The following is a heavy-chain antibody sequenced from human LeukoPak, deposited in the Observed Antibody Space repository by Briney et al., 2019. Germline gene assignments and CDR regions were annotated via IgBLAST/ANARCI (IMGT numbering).Heavy chain of an antibody. Sequence: PGGSLRLSCAASGFSFSMYSMAWVRQAPGKGLEWVSVINDRGGYIQDADSVKCRFTISRDNYQNTLFLQMNSLRAEDTAVYYCVRERDRGIDVADDFDYWGQGTLVTVSS. D-gene: IGHD6-19*01. CDR3: VRERDRGIDVADDFDY. J-gene: IGHJ4*02. CDR1: GFSFSMYS. V-gene: IGHV3-23*01. CDR2: INDRGGYI.